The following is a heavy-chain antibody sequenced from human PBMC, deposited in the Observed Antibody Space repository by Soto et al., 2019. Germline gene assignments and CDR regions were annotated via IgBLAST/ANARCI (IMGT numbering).Heavy chain of an antibody. D-gene: IGHD3-3*01. V-gene: IGHV3-7*01. J-gene: IGHJ3*02. Sequence: PGGSMRLSCAASGFPFSNYWMTWVRQAPGKGLEWVAIIKLDGSEKYYADSVKGRFTISRDNAKNSLSLQMNSLRAEDTALYYCARPWNSDYTADGYDIWGQVTMVTASS. CDR1: GFPFSNYW. CDR2: IKLDGSEK. CDR3: ARPWNSDYTADGYDI.